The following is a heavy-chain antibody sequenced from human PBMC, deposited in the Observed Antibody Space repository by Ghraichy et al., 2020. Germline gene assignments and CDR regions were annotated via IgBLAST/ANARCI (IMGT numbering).Heavy chain of an antibody. J-gene: IGHJ4*02. CDR1: GFTFSGSA. V-gene: IGHV3-73*01. D-gene: IGHD6-6*01. CDR3: TSPYNSSSDSRDY. Sequence: GGSLRLSCAASGFTFSGSAMHWVRQASGKGLEWVGRIRSKANSYATAYAASVKGRFTISRDDSKNTAYLQMNSLKTEDTALYYCTSPYNSSSDSRDYWGQGTLVTVSS. CDR2: IRSKANSYAT.